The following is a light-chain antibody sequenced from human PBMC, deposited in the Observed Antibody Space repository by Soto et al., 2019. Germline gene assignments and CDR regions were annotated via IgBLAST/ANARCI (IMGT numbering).Light chain of an antibody. Sequence: EIVMTQSPATLYVSPGERATLSCRASQSISSNLAWYQQRPGQAPRLLIYGASTRVTDVPVRFSGSGSGTEFTLTITSLQSEDFAVYYCQQYSNWPPPITFGQGTRLEI. CDR3: QQYSNWPPPIT. CDR2: GAS. J-gene: IGKJ5*01. V-gene: IGKV3-15*01. CDR1: QSISSN.